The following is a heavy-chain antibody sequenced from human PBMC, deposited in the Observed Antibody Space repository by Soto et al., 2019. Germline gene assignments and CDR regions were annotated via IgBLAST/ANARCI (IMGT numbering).Heavy chain of an antibody. CDR1: GFTFSSYA. J-gene: IGHJ4*02. D-gene: IGHD2-15*01. V-gene: IGHV3-30-3*01. CDR2: ISYDGSNK. Sequence: QVQLVESGGGVVQPGRSLRLSCAASGFTFSSYAMHWVRQAPGKGLEWVAVISYDGSNKYYADSVKGRFTISRDNSKNTLYLQMNSLRAEDTAVYYCAGGDGGYCSGGSCLDYWGQGTLVTVSS. CDR3: AGGDGGYCSGGSCLDY.